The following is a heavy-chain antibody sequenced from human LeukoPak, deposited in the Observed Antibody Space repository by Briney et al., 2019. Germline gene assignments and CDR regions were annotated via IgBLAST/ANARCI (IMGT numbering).Heavy chain of an antibody. CDR2: INHSGST. CDR1: GGSFSGYY. J-gene: IGHJ6*02. CDR3: ARGQGDDYGDPYYYYGMDV. Sequence: PSETLSLTCAVYGGSFSGYYWSWIPQPPGKGLEWIGEINHSGSTNYNPSLKSRVTISVDTSKNQFPLKLSSVTAADTAVYYCARGQGDDYGDPYYYYGMDVWGQGTTVTVSS. V-gene: IGHV4-34*01. D-gene: IGHD4-17*01.